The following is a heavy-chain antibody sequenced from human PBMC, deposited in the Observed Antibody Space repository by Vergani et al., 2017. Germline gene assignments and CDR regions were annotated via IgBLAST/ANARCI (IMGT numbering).Heavy chain of an antibody. CDR2: IYPGDSDT. CDR1: GYSFTSYW. CDR3: AIAYYDFWSGATPYNWFDP. D-gene: IGHD3-3*01. J-gene: IGHJ5*02. V-gene: IGHV5-51*03. Sequence: EVQLVQSGAEVKKPGESLKISCKGSGYSFTSYWIGWVRQMPGKGLEWMGIIYPGDSDTRYSPSFQGQVTISADKSISTAYLQWSSLKASDTAMHYCAIAYYDFWSGATPYNWFDPWGQGTLVTVSS.